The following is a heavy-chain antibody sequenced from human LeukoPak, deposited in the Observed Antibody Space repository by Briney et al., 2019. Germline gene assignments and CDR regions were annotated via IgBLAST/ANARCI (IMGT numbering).Heavy chain of an antibody. J-gene: IGHJ4*02. CDR3: ARDLGDCSGGSCYSGVFDY. D-gene: IGHD2-15*01. Sequence: GGSLRLSCAASGFTFSDYYMSWIRQAPGKGLEWVSYISSSGSTIYYADSVKGRFTISRDNAKNSLYLQMNSLRAEDTAVYYCARDLGDCSGGSCYSGVFDYWGQGTLVTVSS. CDR2: ISSSGSTI. V-gene: IGHV3-11*01. CDR1: GFTFSDYY.